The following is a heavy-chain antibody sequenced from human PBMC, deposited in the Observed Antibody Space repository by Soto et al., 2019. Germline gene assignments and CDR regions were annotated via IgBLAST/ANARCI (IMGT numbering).Heavy chain of an antibody. V-gene: IGHV3-30*03. Sequence: PGGSLRLSCTASGLTFSSYGLHWVRQALGNGLEWVAGVSYDGSNKYYADSVKGRFTSSRDNSKKTLHLQMNGLRAEDTDVYYCARESEPYCYSTSCYRMDVWGQGTTVTVSS. J-gene: IGHJ6*02. CDR3: ARESEPYCYSTSCYRMDV. CDR1: GLTFSSYG. D-gene: IGHD2-2*01. CDR2: VSYDGSNK.